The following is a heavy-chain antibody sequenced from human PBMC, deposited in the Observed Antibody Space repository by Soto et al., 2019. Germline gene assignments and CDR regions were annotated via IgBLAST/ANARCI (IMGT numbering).Heavy chain of an antibody. CDR3: ARDLIAVTAMGAYYYYGMDV. CDR2: INAGNGNT. V-gene: IGHV1-3*01. D-gene: IGHD5-18*01. Sequence: ASVKVSCKASGYTFTSYAMHWVRQAPGQRLEWMGWINAGNGNTKYSQKFQGRVTITRDTFASTAYMELSSLRSEDTAVYYCARDLIAVTAMGAYYYYGMDVWGQGTTVTVSS. CDR1: GYTFTSYA. J-gene: IGHJ6*02.